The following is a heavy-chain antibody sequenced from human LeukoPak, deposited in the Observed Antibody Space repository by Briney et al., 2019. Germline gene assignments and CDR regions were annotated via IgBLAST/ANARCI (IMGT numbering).Heavy chain of an antibody. CDR1: GGSISSYY. CDR3: ARGSTFKGYYFDY. D-gene: IGHD2-2*01. Sequence: KPSETLSLTCTVSGGSISSYYWSWIRQPPGKGLEWIGYIYYSGSTNYNPSLKSRVTISVDTSKNQFSLKLSSVTAADTAVYYCARGSTFKGYYFDYWGQGTLVTVSS. V-gene: IGHV4-59*01. J-gene: IGHJ4*02. CDR2: IYYSGST.